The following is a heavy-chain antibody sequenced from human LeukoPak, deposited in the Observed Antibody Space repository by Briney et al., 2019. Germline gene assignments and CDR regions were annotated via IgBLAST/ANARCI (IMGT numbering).Heavy chain of an antibody. CDR2: IIPIFGTA. CDR3: ARDRRISIAAAGTRFHYFDY. V-gene: IGHV1-69*13. J-gene: IGHJ4*02. Sequence: SVKVSCKASGGTFSSYAISWVRQAPGQGLEWMGGIIPIFGTANYAQKFQGRVTITADESTSTAYMELSSLRSEDTAVYHCARDRRISIAAAGTRFHYFDYWGQGTLVTVSS. D-gene: IGHD6-13*01. CDR1: GGTFSSYA.